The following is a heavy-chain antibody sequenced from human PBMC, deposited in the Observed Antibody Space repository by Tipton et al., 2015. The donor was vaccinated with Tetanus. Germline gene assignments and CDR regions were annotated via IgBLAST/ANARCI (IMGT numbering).Heavy chain of an antibody. CDR2: IFPSGSDP. J-gene: IGHJ4*02. CDR1: GYDFSTYW. V-gene: IGHV5-51*01. CDR3: ARYGSGFPDY. Sequence: QLVQSGAEVKKPGESLKISCKASGYDFSTYWIGWVRQMPGKGPEWMGMIFPSGSDPKYSPSFQGQVTISADKSISTAYLQWSSLKASDTATYYCARYGSGFPDYWGQGTLVTVSS. D-gene: IGHD6-19*01.